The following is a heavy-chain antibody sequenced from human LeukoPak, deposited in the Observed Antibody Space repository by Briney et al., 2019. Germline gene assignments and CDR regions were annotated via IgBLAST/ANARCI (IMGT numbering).Heavy chain of an antibody. CDR2: IYDSGST. Sequence: SETLSLTCTVSGGSIRSRYYWGWIRQPPGKGLEWIGSIYDSGSTYYNPSLKSRVTISVDTSKNQFSLKLNSVTAADTAVYYCARNYGPGGQGTLVTVSS. D-gene: IGHD3-16*01. CDR1: GGSIRSRYY. CDR3: ARNYGP. J-gene: IGHJ5*02. V-gene: IGHV4-39*01.